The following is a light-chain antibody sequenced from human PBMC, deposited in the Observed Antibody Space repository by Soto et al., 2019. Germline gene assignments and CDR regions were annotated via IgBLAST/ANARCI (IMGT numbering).Light chain of an antibody. V-gene: IGKV2-28*01. CDR2: LGS. J-gene: IGKJ1*01. CDR1: QSLLHSNGYNY. CDR3: MQSLQTRWT. Sequence: DIVMTQSPLSLPVTPGEPASISCRSSQSLLHSNGYNYLDWYLQKPGQSPQLLIYLGSNRASGVPDRFCGSGSGTDFRLKISRVEAEDVGVYYCMQSLQTRWTFGQGTKVEIK.